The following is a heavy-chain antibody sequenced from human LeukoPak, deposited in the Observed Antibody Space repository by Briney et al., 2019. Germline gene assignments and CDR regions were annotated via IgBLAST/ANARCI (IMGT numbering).Heavy chain of an antibody. CDR3: ARGRLWLQLLEGLTY. D-gene: IGHD5-24*01. CDR2: IYTSGST. Sequence: SETLSLTCTVSGGSISSGSYYWSWIRQPAGKGLEWIGRIYTSGSTNYNPSLKSRVTISVDTSKNQFSLKLSSVTTADTAVYYCARGRLWLQLLEGLTYWGQGTLVTVSS. J-gene: IGHJ4*02. V-gene: IGHV4-61*02. CDR1: GGSISSGSYY.